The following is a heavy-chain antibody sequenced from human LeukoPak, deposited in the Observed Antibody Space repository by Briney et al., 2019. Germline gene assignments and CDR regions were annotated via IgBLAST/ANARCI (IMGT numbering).Heavy chain of an antibody. Sequence: PGGSLRLSCAASGFTFSSYAMSWVRQAPGKGLEWVSAINGSGGGTYYADSVKGRFTISRDNSKNTLYLQMNSLRAEDTAVYYCAKDGEGYYDFWSGYYGPFDYWGQGTLVTVSS. CDR3: AKDGEGYYDFWSGYYGPFDY. J-gene: IGHJ4*02. CDR2: INGSGGGT. V-gene: IGHV3-23*01. CDR1: GFTFSSYA. D-gene: IGHD3-3*01.